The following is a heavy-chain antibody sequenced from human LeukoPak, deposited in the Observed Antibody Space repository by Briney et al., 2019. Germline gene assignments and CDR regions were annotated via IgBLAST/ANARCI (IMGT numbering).Heavy chain of an antibody. J-gene: IGHJ4*02. Sequence: PSETLSLTCTVSGGSVSSGNYYWSWIRQPPGKGLEWIGYMYYSGSTKYNPSLKSRVTISADTSKNQFSLKLSSMTAADTAVYYCARDPYGSTYFDYWGQGTPITVSS. D-gene: IGHD4-17*01. CDR2: MYYSGST. CDR1: GGSVSSGNYY. CDR3: ARDPYGSTYFDY. V-gene: IGHV4-61*01.